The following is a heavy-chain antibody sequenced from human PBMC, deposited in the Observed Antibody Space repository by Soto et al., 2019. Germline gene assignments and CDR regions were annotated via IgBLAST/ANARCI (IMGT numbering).Heavy chain of an antibody. CDR1: GYTFTGYY. Sequence: ASVKVSCKASGYTFTGYYMHWVRQAPGQGLEWMGWINPNSGGTNYAQKFQGWVTMTRDTSISTAYMGLSRLRSDDTAVYYGERSGWLRDVFDIWGQGTMVTVSS. CDR3: ERSGWLRDVFDI. D-gene: IGHD5-12*01. J-gene: IGHJ3*02. CDR2: INPNSGGT. V-gene: IGHV1-2*04.